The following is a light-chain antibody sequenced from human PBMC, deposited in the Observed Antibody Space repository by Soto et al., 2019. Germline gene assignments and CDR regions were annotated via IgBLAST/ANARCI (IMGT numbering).Light chain of an antibody. CDR1: TSNIGNNY. Sequence: QSVLTQPPSVSAASRQKVTISCSGSTSNIGNNYVSWYQRLPGIAPKLLIYEDNKRPSGIPDRFSGSKSGTSATLGITGLQPGDEADYYCATWDNSLSASYVFGTGTKVPVL. J-gene: IGLJ1*01. CDR3: ATWDNSLSASYV. CDR2: EDN. V-gene: IGLV1-51*02.